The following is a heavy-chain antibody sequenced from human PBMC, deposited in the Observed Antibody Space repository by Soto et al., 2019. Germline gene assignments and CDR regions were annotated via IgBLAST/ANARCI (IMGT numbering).Heavy chain of an antibody. CDR1: GGSISSSSYY. D-gene: IGHD3-3*01. CDR3: SRHLVADYDFWSGYPDVFDY. CDR2: IYYSGST. J-gene: IGHJ4*02. V-gene: IGHV4-39*01. Sequence: QLQLQESGPGLVKPSETLSLTCTVSGGSISSSSYYWGWIRQPPGKGLEWIGSIYYSGSTYYNPSLKSRVTLSVDTSKNQFSLKLSSVTAADTAVYYCSRHLVADYDFWSGYPDVFDYWGQGTLVTVSS.